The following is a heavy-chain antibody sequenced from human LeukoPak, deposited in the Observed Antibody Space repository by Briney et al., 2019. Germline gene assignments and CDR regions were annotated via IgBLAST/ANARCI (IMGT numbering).Heavy chain of an antibody. Sequence: GGSLRLSCAASGFTFSSYAMHWVRQAPGKGLEWVAVIPYDGSNKYYADSVKGRFTISRDNSKNTLYLQMNSLRAEDTAVYYCARDISGIAVAVFDYWGQGTLVTVSS. CDR2: IPYDGSNK. CDR1: GFTFSSYA. J-gene: IGHJ4*02. V-gene: IGHV3-30*04. CDR3: ARDISGIAVAVFDY. D-gene: IGHD6-19*01.